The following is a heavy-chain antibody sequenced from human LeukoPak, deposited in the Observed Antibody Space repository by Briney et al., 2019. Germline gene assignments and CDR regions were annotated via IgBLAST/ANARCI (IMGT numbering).Heavy chain of an antibody. Sequence: GGSLRLSCAASGFTFSDYYMSWIRQAPGKGVEWVSYISSSGSTIYYADSVKGRFTISRDNAKNSLYLQMNSLRAEDTAVYYCARGPHYGDYVGSGWFDPWGQGTLVTVSS. CDR3: ARGPHYGDYVGSGWFDP. V-gene: IGHV3-11*01. J-gene: IGHJ5*02. CDR1: GFTFSDYY. CDR2: ISSSGSTI. D-gene: IGHD4-17*01.